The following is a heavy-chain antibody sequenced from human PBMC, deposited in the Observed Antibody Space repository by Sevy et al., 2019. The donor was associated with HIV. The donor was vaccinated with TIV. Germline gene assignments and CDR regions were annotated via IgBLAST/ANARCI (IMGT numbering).Heavy chain of an antibody. CDR1: GFTFSSYG. Sequence: GGSLRLSCAASGFTFSSYGMHWVRQAPGKGLDWVTVISYDGSNKYYADSVKGRFTISRDNSKNTLYLQMNSLRVEDTAVYYCAKGGQWLVRDWFDPLGKGTLVTVSS. V-gene: IGHV3-30*18. CDR2: ISYDGSNK. J-gene: IGHJ5*02. CDR3: AKGGQWLVRDWFDP. D-gene: IGHD6-19*01.